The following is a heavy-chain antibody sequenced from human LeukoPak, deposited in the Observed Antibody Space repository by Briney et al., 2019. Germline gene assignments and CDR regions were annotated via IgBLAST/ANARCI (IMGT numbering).Heavy chain of an antibody. CDR3: AELGITMVGGV. CDR1: GFTFSSYS. CDR2: ISSSSSTI. Sequence: GGSLRLSCAASGFTFSSYSMNWVRQAPGKGLEWVSYISSSSSTIYYADSVKGRFTISRDNAENSLYLQMNSLRAEDTAVYYCAELGITMVGGVWGKGTTVTISS. V-gene: IGHV3-48*01. D-gene: IGHD3-10*02. J-gene: IGHJ6*04.